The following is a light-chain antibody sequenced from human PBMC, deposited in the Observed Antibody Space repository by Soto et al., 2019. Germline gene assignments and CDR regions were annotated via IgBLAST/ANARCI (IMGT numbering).Light chain of an antibody. CDR2: GAS. J-gene: IGKJ1*01. CDR1: QSVSSNY. Sequence: EIVLTQSPGTLSLSPGERATLSCRASQSVSSNYLAWYQQKPGQAPRLLIYGASSRATGIPDRFSGSGSGTDFTLTISSLQSEDFAVYCCQQYNKWPQTFGQGTKVDIK. V-gene: IGKV3-20*01. CDR3: QQYNKWPQT.